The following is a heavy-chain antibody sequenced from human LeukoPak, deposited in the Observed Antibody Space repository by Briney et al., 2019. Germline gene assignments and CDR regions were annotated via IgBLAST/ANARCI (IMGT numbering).Heavy chain of an antibody. Sequence: SSETLSLTCAVYGGSFSGYYWSWIRQPPGKGLEWIGEINHSGSTNYNPSLKSRVTISVDTSKNQFSLKLSSVTAADTAVYYCAREYVLLWFGELPQYFDYWGQGTLVTVSS. CDR2: INHSGST. CDR3: AREYVLLWFGELPQYFDY. CDR1: GGSFSGYY. D-gene: IGHD3-10*01. V-gene: IGHV4-34*01. J-gene: IGHJ4*02.